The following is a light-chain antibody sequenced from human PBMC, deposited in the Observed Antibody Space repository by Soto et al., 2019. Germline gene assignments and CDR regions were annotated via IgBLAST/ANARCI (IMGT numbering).Light chain of an antibody. CDR3: QQYDSSPWT. Sequence: DIQMTQSPSTLSASVGDRVTITCRASHSISPWLAWYQQKPGQAPKLLIYDASILESGVPSRFSGSGSATEFTLTISGLQPDDFATYYCQQYDSSPWTFGQGTNVEV. V-gene: IGKV1-5*01. CDR1: HSISPW. CDR2: DAS. J-gene: IGKJ1*01.